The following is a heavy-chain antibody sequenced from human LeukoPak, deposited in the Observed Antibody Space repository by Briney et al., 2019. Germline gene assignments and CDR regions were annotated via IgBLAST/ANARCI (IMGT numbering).Heavy chain of an antibody. D-gene: IGHD2-2*01. Sequence: ASVKVSCKVSGYTPTELSMHWVRQAPGKGLEWMGGFDPEDGETIYAQKFQGRVTMTEDTSTDTAYMELSSLRSEDTAVYYCATAPPEQYCSSTSCYTGDWGQGTLVTVSS. CDR2: FDPEDGET. V-gene: IGHV1-24*01. CDR1: GYTPTELS. CDR3: ATAPPEQYCSSTSCYTGD. J-gene: IGHJ4*02.